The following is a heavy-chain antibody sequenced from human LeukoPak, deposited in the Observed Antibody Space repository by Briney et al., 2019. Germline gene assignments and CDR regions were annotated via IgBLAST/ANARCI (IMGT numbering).Heavy chain of an antibody. CDR1: GGSISSSSYY. J-gene: IGHJ4*02. Sequence: SETLSLTCTVSGGSISSSSYYWGWIRQPPGKGLEWIGSTYYSGSTYYNPSLKSRVTISVDTSKNQFSLKLSSVTAADTAVYYCARFSLLLPNYFDYWGQGTLVTVSS. D-gene: IGHD3-22*01. CDR3: ARFSLLLPNYFDY. V-gene: IGHV4-39*01. CDR2: TYYSGST.